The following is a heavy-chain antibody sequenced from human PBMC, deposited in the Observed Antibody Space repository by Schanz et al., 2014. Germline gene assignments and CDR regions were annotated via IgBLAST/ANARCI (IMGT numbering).Heavy chain of an antibody. CDR1: GGSISSGVHY. J-gene: IGHJ4*02. D-gene: IGHD3-10*01. Sequence: QVLLQESGPVLVKPSETLSLTCTVSGGSISSGVHYWSWVRQPAGRGLEWIGRIYISGSTRFNPSLKSRVTISVDTSKSQFSLKLSSVTAADTAVYYCARGGYGSGSYREFDYWGQGTLVNVSS. V-gene: IGHV4-61*02. CDR3: ARGGYGSGSYREFDY. CDR2: IYISGST.